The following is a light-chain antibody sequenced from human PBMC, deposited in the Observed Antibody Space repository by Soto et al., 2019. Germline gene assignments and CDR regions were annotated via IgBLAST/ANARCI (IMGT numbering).Light chain of an antibody. V-gene: IGKV4-1*01. CDR3: QQYYDTPSIT. J-gene: IGKJ5*01. CDR1: QSVLHSSNNKNY. CDR2: WAS. Sequence: DIVMTQSPDSLAVSLGERATINCKSSQSVLHSSNNKNYLAWYQQKPGQPPKLLIYWASTRESGVPDRFSGSGSGTDFTLTISSLQAEDVAVYYCQQYYDTPSITFGQGTRLEIK.